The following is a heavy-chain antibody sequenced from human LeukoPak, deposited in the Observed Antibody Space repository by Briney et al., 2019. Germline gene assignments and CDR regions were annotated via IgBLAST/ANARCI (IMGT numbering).Heavy chain of an antibody. D-gene: IGHD6-6*01. J-gene: IGHJ6*03. CDR2: ISWNSGSI. CDR3: AKSSSSSDYYYYYMDV. CDR1: GFTFDDYA. V-gene: IGHV3-9*01. Sequence: SGGSLRLSCAASGFTFDDYAMHWVRQAPGKGLEWVSGISWNSGSIGYADCVKGRFTISRDNARNSLYLQMNSLRAEDTALYYCAKSSSSSDYYYYYMDVWGKGTTVTVSS.